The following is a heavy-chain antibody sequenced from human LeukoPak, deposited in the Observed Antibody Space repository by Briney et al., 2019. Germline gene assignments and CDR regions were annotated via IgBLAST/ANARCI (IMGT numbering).Heavy chain of an antibody. CDR2: INSDGSST. V-gene: IGHV3-74*01. Sequence: GGSLRLSCAASGFTFSSYWMHWVRQGPGKGLVWVSRINSDGSSTSYADSVKGRFTISRDNAKNTLYLQMNSLRAEDTAVYYCAREKWRQLVLSYTLYNWFDPWGQGTLVTVSS. CDR1: GFTFSSYW. J-gene: IGHJ5*02. CDR3: AREKWRQLVLSYTLYNWFDP. D-gene: IGHD6-13*01.